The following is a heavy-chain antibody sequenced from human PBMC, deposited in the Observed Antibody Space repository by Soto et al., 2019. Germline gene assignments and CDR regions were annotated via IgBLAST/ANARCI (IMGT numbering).Heavy chain of an antibody. CDR3: AKEKEACSETSCPLSPCDT. J-gene: IGHJ5*02. V-gene: IGHV3-48*02. Sequence: PGGSLRLSCGASGFTFSSYSMNWVRQAHGKGLEWVSYITSKSSTIKYADSVQGRFTVSRDNAKNSLYLQLNSLRDDDTAGYFCAKEKEACSETSCPLSPCDTWGQGTLVTVSS. CDR1: GFTFSSYS. D-gene: IGHD2-15*01. CDR2: ITSKSSTI.